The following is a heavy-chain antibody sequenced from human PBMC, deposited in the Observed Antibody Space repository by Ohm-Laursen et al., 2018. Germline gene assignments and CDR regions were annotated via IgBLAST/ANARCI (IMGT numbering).Heavy chain of an antibody. Sequence: SLRLSCTASGLTFSSYAMSWVRQAPGKGLEWVSAISGSGGSTYYADSVKGRFTISRDNAKNSLYLQMNSLRAEDTAVYYCARVSRGTLQSPWGQGTLVTVSS. V-gene: IGHV3-23*01. CDR2: ISGSGGST. J-gene: IGHJ5*02. CDR1: GLTFSSYA. CDR3: ARVSRGTLQSP. D-gene: IGHD5-24*01.